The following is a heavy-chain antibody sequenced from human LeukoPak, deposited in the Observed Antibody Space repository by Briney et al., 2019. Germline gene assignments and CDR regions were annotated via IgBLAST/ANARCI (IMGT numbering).Heavy chain of an antibody. CDR2: ISGSGGST. J-gene: IGHJ4*02. CDR1: GFTFSSYA. D-gene: IGHD3-9*01. Sequence: GGPLRLSCAASGFTFSSYAMSWVGQAPGKGLEWVSAISGSGGSTYYADSVKGRFTISRDNSKNTLYLQMNSLRAEDAAVYYCAKVDCDIVTGYVDYWGQGTLVTVSS. V-gene: IGHV3-23*01. CDR3: AKVDCDIVTGYVDY.